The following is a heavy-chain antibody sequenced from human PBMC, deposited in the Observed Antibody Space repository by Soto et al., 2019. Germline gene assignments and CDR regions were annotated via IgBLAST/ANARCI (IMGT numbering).Heavy chain of an antibody. J-gene: IGHJ5*02. CDR3: ARGTVTSGRWFGP. V-gene: IGHV1-18*04. D-gene: IGHD4-17*01. CDR2: ISTFNGNT. CDR1: ASTFTGYT. Sequence: ASVKVSCKXSASTFTGYTINWVRQAPGQGLEWMGWISTFNGNTKYAGNFEGRVTMTTNTSTTTAYMELTSLTFDDTAVYFCARGTVTSGRWFGPWGQGTLVTVSS.